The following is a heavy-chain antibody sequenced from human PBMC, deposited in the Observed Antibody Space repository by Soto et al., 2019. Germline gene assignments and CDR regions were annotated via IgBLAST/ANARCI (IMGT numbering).Heavy chain of an antibody. CDR1: GGSFSGYY. Sequence: PSETLSLTCAVYGGSFSGYYWSWIRRPPGKGLEWIGEINHSGSTNYNPSLKSRVTISVDTSKNQFSLKLSSVTAADTAVYYCARGGGTTVTTFYYYGMDVWGQGTTVTVSS. CDR2: INHSGST. J-gene: IGHJ6*02. V-gene: IGHV4-34*01. D-gene: IGHD4-17*01. CDR3: ARGGGTTVTTFYYYGMDV.